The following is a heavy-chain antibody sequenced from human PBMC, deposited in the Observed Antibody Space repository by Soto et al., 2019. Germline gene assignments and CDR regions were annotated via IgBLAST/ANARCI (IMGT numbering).Heavy chain of an antibody. Sequence: QVPLVESGGGVVQPGRSLRLSCAASGFTFSSYGMHGVRQAPGKGLEWVAVISYDGSNKYYADSVKGRFTISRDNSXXTLYLQMNSLRAEDTAVYYCAKDTEQWLVLHYFDYWGQGTLVTVSS. V-gene: IGHV3-30*18. J-gene: IGHJ4*02. CDR1: GFTFSSYG. CDR2: ISYDGSNK. D-gene: IGHD6-19*01. CDR3: AKDTEQWLVLHYFDY.